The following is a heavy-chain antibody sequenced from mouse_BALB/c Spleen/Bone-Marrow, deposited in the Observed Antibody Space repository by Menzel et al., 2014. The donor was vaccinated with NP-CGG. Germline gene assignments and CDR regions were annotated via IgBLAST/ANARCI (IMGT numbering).Heavy chain of an antibody. CDR1: GYTFSGYW. CDR2: ILPGSNNT. J-gene: IGHJ3*01. Sequence: AQLVESGAELMKPGASVKISCKATGYTFSGYWIEWVKQRPGHGLEWIGGILPGSNNTIYNENFKGKATFTADTSSNTAYMQLSSLTSEDSAVYYCARSQYGNLHPFAYWGQGLWSLSLQ. CDR3: ARSQYGNLHPFAY. V-gene: IGHV1-9*01. D-gene: IGHD2-10*02.